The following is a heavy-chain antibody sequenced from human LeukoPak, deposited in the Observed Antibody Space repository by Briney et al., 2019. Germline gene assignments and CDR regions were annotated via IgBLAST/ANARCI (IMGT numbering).Heavy chain of an antibody. CDR2: ISGSGGST. CDR3: AKGRLAVAGTEDS. J-gene: IGHJ4*02. CDR1: GFTFSSYW. Sequence: GGSLRLSCAASGFTFSSYWMHWVRQAPGKGLEWVSVISGSGGSTYYADSVKGRFTISRDNSKNTLYLQMNSLRAEDTAVYYCAKGRLAVAGTEDSWGQGTLVTVSS. D-gene: IGHD6-19*01. V-gene: IGHV3-23*01.